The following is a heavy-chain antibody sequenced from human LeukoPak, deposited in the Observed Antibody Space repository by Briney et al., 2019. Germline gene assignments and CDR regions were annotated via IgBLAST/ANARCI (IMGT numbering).Heavy chain of an antibody. J-gene: IGHJ4*02. Sequence: PGGSLRLSCAASGFTFSNAWMSWVRQAPGKGLEWVGRIKSKTDGGTTDYAAPVKGRFTISRDDSKNTLYLQMNSLKTEDTAVYYCTTGPEMATIKPFVDYWGQGTLVTVSS. D-gene: IGHD5-24*01. V-gene: IGHV3-15*01. CDR3: TTGPEMATIKPFVDY. CDR1: GFTFSNAW. CDR2: IKSKTDGGTT.